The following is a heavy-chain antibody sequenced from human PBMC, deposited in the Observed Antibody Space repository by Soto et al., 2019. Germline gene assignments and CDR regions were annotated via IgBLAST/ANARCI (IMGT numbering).Heavy chain of an antibody. CDR1: GFTFSSYA. Sequence: PGGSLRLSCAASGFTFSSYAMSWVRQAPGKGLEWVSAISGSGGSTYYADSVKGRFTISRDNSKNTLYLQMNSLRAEDTAVYYCAKVSWGWFGELPPYYFDYWGQGTLVTVSS. D-gene: IGHD3-10*01. V-gene: IGHV3-23*01. CDR3: AKVSWGWFGELPPYYFDY. CDR2: ISGSGGST. J-gene: IGHJ4*02.